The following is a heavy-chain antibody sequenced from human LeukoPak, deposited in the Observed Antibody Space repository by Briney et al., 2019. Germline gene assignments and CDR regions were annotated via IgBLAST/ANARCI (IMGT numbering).Heavy chain of an antibody. D-gene: IGHD3-9*01. V-gene: IGHV4-34*01. CDR3: ARQDDILTGYGWFDP. CDR2: INHSGST. Sequence: SGTLSLTCAVYGGSFSGYYWSWIRQPPGKGLEWIGEINHSGSTNYNPSLKSRVTISVDTSKNQFSLKLSSVTAADTAVYYCARQDDILTGYGWFDPWGQGTLVTVSS. J-gene: IGHJ5*02. CDR1: GGSFSGYY.